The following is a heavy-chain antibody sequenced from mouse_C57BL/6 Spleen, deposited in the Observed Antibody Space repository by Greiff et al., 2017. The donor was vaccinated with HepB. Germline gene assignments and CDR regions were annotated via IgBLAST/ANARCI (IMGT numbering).Heavy chain of an antibody. D-gene: IGHD1-1*01. V-gene: IGHV10-3*01. CDR2: IRSKSSNYAT. CDR3: VRDPSYYYGSSYAMDY. J-gene: IGHJ4*01. CDR1: GFTFNTYA. Sequence: VQLVESGGGLVQPKGSLKLSCAASGFTFNTYAMHWVRQAPGKGLEWVARIRSKSSNYATYYADSVKDRFTISRDDSQSMLYLQMNNLKTEDTAMYYCVRDPSYYYGSSYAMDYWGQGTSVTVSS.